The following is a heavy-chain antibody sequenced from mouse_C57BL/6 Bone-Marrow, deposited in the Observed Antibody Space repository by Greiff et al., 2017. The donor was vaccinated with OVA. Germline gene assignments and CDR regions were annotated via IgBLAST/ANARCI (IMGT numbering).Heavy chain of an antibody. Sequence: VQLQQPGAELVMPGASVKLSCKASGYTFTSYWMHWVEQRPGQGLEWIGEIDPSDSYTNYNQKFKGKSTLTVDKSSSTAYMQLSSLTSEDSAVYYCARFTTVVENAMDYWGQGTSVTVSS. CDR2: IDPSDSYT. V-gene: IGHV1-69*01. CDR1: GYTFTSYW. CDR3: ARFTTVVENAMDY. J-gene: IGHJ4*01. D-gene: IGHD1-1*01.